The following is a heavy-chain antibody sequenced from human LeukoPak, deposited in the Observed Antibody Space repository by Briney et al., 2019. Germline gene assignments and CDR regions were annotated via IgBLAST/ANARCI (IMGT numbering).Heavy chain of an antibody. V-gene: IGHV3-30*03. Sequence: PGGSLRLSCAASGFNFNNYGMHWVRQAPGKGLEWVAVISYDGSNKYYADSVKGRFTISRDNSKNTLYLQMNSLRTEDTAVYYCARTRAAAGYSSFWFDPWGQGTLVTVSS. CDR3: ARTRAAAGYSSFWFDP. CDR1: GFNFNNYG. J-gene: IGHJ5*02. CDR2: ISYDGSNK. D-gene: IGHD6-13*01.